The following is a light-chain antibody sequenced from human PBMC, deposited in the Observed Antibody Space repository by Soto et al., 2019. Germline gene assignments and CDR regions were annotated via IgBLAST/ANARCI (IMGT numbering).Light chain of an antibody. Sequence: EIVLPQSPGPLSLSPGERDPLTCRASKSVTSNFLAWYQQKPGQAPRPLMYGASSSATGIPDRFSGSGSGTDFTLTISRLEPEDFAPYYCHQDGSSPLSFGPGTKVDIK. CDR1: KSVTSNF. V-gene: IGKV3-20*01. J-gene: IGKJ3*01. CDR2: GAS. CDR3: HQDGSSPLS.